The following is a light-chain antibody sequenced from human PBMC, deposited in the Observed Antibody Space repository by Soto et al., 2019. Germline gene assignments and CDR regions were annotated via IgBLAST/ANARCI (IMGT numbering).Light chain of an antibody. CDR1: SSEVGGYNY. J-gene: IGLJ2*01. Sequence: QSVLTQPASVSGSPGLSITISCTGTSSEVGGYNYVSWYQQHPGKAPKLMIYEVSNRPSGVSNRFSGSKSGNTASLTISGLQAEDEADYYCSSYTSSSSVVFGGGTKLTVL. V-gene: IGLV2-14*01. CDR3: SSYTSSSSVV. CDR2: EVS.